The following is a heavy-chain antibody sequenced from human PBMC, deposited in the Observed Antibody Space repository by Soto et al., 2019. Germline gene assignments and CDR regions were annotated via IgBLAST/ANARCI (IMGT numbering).Heavy chain of an antibody. CDR3: ARDREPDAIYYYGMDV. Sequence: GGCLRLSCSASGVTFSSHGMHWVRQAPGKGLEWVAFISNDGGNKYYADSAKGRFTISRDNSKNTLYLNSLRAEDTAVYYCARDREPDAIYYYGMDVWGQGTTVTVSS. CDR2: ISNDGGNK. J-gene: IGHJ6*02. CDR1: GVTFSSHG. V-gene: IGHV3-30*03. D-gene: IGHD2-2*01.